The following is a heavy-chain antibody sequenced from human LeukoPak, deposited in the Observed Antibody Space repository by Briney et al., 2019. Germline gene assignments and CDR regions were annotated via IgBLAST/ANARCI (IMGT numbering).Heavy chain of an antibody. CDR2: ISSNGGKT. V-gene: IGHV3-64*01. J-gene: IGHJ5*02. Sequence: PGGSLRLSCAASGFTFSSYDMHWVRQAPGKGLEYVSTISSNGGKTNYANSVKGRFTISRDSSKNTLYLQMGSLRADDVAVYYCARTKAVAGTGGDNWFDPWGQGTLVTVSS. CDR1: GFTFSSYD. CDR3: ARTKAVAGTGGDNWFDP. D-gene: IGHD6-19*01.